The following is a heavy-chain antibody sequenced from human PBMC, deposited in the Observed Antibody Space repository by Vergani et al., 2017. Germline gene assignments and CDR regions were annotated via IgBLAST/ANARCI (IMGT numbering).Heavy chain of an antibody. V-gene: IGHV3-23*01. D-gene: IGHD4-23*01. J-gene: IGHJ4*02. CDR1: GFTFSSYA. Sequence: EVQLLESGGGLVQPGGSLRLSCAASGFTFSSYAMCWVRQAPGKGLEWVSTISGSGGSTYYANFVKGRFTISRDNSKTTLSLQMNSLRAEDTAVYYCARVTVGGWSLDYWGQGTLVTVSS. CDR3: ARVTVGGWSLDY. CDR2: ISGSGGST.